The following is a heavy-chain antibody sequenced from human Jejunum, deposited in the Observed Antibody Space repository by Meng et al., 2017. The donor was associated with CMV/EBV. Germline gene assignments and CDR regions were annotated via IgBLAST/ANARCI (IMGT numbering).Heavy chain of an antibody. CDR2: IYTGGST. D-gene: IGHD2-8*01. Sequence: CAASGLTVSSNYMSWVRQAPGKGLEGVSIIYTGGSTYYADSVKGRFTISRDNSKNTLYLQMNSLRAEDTAVYYCARGRLTGYFDYWGQGTLVTVSS. V-gene: IGHV3-66*02. J-gene: IGHJ4*02. CDR1: GLTVSSNY. CDR3: ARGRLTGYFDY.